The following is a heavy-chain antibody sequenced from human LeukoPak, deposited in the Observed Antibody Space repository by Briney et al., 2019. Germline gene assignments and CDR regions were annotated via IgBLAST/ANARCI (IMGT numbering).Heavy chain of an antibody. D-gene: IGHD3-10*01. V-gene: IGHV3-7*01. CDR1: GFTFSSYW. CDR2: IKQDGSEK. J-gene: IGHJ4*02. CDR3: ARDLYGSGSSFDY. Sequence: PGGSLRLPCAASGFTFSSYWMSWVRQAPGKGLEWVANIKQDGSEKYYVDSVKGRFTISRDNAKNSLYLQMNSLRAEDTAVYYCARDLYGSGSSFDYWGQGTLVTVSS.